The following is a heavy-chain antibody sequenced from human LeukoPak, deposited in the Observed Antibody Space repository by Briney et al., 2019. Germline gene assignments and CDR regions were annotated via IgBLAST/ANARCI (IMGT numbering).Heavy chain of an antibody. J-gene: IGHJ4*02. CDR1: GGSISSYY. CDR2: IYYSGST. V-gene: IGHV4-59*01. CDR3: ARDPSSGGGVFDY. D-gene: IGHD3-10*01. Sequence: SETLSLTCTVSGGSISSYYWSWIRQPPGKGLEWIGYIYYSGSTNYNPSLKSRVTMSVDTSKNQFSLKLSSVTAADTAVYYCARDPSSGGGVFDYWGQGTLVTVSS.